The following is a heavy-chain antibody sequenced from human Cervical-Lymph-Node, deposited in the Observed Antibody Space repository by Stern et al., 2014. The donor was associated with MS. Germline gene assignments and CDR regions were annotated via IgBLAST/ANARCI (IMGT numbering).Heavy chain of an antibody. D-gene: IGHD3-22*01. CDR3: ARGGYFYDSSGNAFDI. Sequence: VQLVESGGGLVKPGGSLRLSCVPSGITFSDHYMSWIRQAPGKGLEWVSHISSSGSSTYYTDSVKGRFTISRDNAKTSLYLQMNSLRAEDTAVYYCARGGYFYDSSGNAFDIWGQGTMVTVSA. CDR2: ISSSGSST. V-gene: IGHV3-11*01. J-gene: IGHJ3*02. CDR1: GITFSDHY.